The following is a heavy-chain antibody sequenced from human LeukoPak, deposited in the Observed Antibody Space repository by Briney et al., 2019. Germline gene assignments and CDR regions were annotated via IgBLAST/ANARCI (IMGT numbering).Heavy chain of an antibody. CDR1: GFTFSNYW. CDR3: ARASDPWLQLT. D-gene: IGHD5-24*01. V-gene: IGHV3-7*05. Sequence: GGSLRLSCAASGFTFSNYWMIWVRQAPGEGLEWVTNIKQDGSEKRYADSVRGRFTVSRDNAQTSLYLQMSSLRAEDTAVYYCARASDPWLQLTWGQGTLVTVSS. CDR2: IKQDGSEK. J-gene: IGHJ5*02.